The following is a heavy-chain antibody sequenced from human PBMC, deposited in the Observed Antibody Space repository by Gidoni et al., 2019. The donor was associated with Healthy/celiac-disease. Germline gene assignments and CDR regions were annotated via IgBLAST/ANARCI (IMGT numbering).Heavy chain of an antibody. CDR3: ARSLVTAMDAFDI. D-gene: IGHD5-18*01. CDR2: IDPSDSYT. Sequence: EGRLVQSGAEVKQHVESLRISCKVSAYSFTSYWISWVRQMPGKGLDWMGRIDPSDSYTNYSPSFQGHVTISADKSISPAYLQWSSLKASDTAMYYCARSLVTAMDAFDIWGQGTIVTVSS. CDR1: AYSFTSYW. V-gene: IGHV5-10-1*03. J-gene: IGHJ3*02.